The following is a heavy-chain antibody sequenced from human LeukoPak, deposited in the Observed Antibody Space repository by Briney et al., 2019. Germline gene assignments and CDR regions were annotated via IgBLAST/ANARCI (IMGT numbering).Heavy chain of an antibody. CDR3: AKDPRDISTGNYDEFDI. D-gene: IGHD3-9*01. V-gene: IGHV1-46*01. J-gene: IGHJ3*02. CDR2: INPSLHIP. Sequence: ASVKVSCKASGYTFSNYCMHWVRQAPGQGLEWLGIINPSLHIPIYAQTFQGRVTMTTDMSTITFYMELSNLVSEDTAVYYCAKDPRDISTGNYDEFDIWGQGTMVTVSS. CDR1: GYTFSNYC.